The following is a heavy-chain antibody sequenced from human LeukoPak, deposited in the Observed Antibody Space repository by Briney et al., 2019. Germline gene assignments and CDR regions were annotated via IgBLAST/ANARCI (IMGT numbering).Heavy chain of an antibody. J-gene: IGHJ4*02. CDR1: GFTFSSCA. CDR3: AKDGSSGPWAAYYFDY. CDR2: ISGSGGST. Sequence: GGSLRLSCAASGFTFSSCAMSWVRQAPGKGLEWVSAISGSGGSTYYADSVKGRFTISRDNSKNTLYLQMNSLRAEDTAVYYCAKDGSSGPWAAYYFDYWGQGTLVTVSS. V-gene: IGHV3-23*01. D-gene: IGHD6-19*01.